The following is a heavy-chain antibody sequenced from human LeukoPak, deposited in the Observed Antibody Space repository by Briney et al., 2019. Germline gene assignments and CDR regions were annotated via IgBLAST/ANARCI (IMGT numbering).Heavy chain of an antibody. CDR3: ARGPDRGYCAGSSCWFDP. D-gene: IGHD2-21*01. V-gene: IGHV4-39*07. Sequence: PSETLSLTCTVSGGSISSSSYYWGWIRQPPGKGLEWIGSIYYSGSTYYNPSLKSRVTISVDTSKNQFSLKLSSVTAADTAVYYCARGPDRGYCAGSSCWFDPWGQGTLVTVSS. CDR1: GGSISSSSYY. J-gene: IGHJ5*02. CDR2: IYYSGST.